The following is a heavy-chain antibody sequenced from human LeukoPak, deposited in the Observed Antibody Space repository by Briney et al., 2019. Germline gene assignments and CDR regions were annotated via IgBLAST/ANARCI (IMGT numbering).Heavy chain of an antibody. CDR1: GFTFDDHG. J-gene: IGHJ4*02. CDR2: MRWNSNRI. CDR3: ARVVSGGNSGDYFDY. Sequence: GGSLRLSCAASGFTFDDHGMSWVRQALGKGLEWVSGMRWNSNRIGYADSVKGRFTISRDNGKNSLYLQMNNLRADDTALYYCARVVSGGNSGDYFDYWGQGTLVTVSS. D-gene: IGHD4-23*01. V-gene: IGHV3-9*01.